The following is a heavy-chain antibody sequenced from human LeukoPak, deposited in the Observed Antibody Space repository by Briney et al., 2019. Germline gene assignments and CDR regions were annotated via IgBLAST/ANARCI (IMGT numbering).Heavy chain of an antibody. CDR2: IYHSGST. V-gene: IGHV4-38-2*01. D-gene: IGHD2-2*01. J-gene: IGHJ6*03. CDR3: ARRYCSSTSCSPYYYYYMDV. CDR1: GYSISSGYY. Sequence: SETLSLTCAVSGYSISSGYYWGWIRQPPGKGLEWIGSIYHSGSTYYNPSLKSRVTISVDTSKNQFSLKLGSVTAADTAVYYCARRYCSSTSCSPYYYYYMDVWGKGTTVTVSS.